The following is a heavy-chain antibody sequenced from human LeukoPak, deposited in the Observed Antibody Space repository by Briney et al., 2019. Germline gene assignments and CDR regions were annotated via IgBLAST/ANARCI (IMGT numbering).Heavy chain of an antibody. V-gene: IGHV3-21*01. Sequence: GGSLRLSCAASGFTFSSYSMNWVRQAPGKGLEWVSSISSSSSYIYYADSVKGRFTISRDNAKNSLYLQMNSLRAEDTAVYYCARVRELLRAFDIWGQGTMVTVSS. CDR1: GFTFSSYS. J-gene: IGHJ3*02. CDR2: ISSSSSYI. CDR3: ARVRELLRAFDI. D-gene: IGHD1-26*01.